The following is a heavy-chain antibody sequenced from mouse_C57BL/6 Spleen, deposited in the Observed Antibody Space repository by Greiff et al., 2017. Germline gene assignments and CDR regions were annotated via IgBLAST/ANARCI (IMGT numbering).Heavy chain of an antibody. D-gene: IGHD2-3*01. CDR3: ARGDGGYAMDY. Sequence: QVQLQQPGAELVMPGASVKLSCKASGYTFTSSWMHWVKQRPGQGLEWIGEIDPSDSYTNYNQKFKGKSTLTVDKSSSTAYMQLSSLTSEDSAVYYCARGDGGYAMDYWGQGTSVTVSS. CDR1: GYTFTSSW. V-gene: IGHV1-69*01. J-gene: IGHJ4*01. CDR2: IDPSDSYT.